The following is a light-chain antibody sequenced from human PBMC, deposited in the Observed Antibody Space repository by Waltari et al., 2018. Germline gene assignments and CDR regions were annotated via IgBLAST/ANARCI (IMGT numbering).Light chain of an antibody. CDR1: TSDLGGYNY. CDR3: CAFTSSSTWV. V-gene: IGLV2-14*03. Sequence: QSALTQPASVSGSPGQSITISCTGTTSDLGGYNYVSWYQQHPGKAPKLIIFDVSSRPSGVSNRVSGSKSANTASLIISGLQAEDEADYYCCAFTSSSTWVFGGGTKLTVL. CDR2: DVS. J-gene: IGLJ3*02.